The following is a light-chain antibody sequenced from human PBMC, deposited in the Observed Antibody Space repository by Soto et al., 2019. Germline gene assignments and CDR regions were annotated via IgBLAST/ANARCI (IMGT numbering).Light chain of an antibody. CDR2: GAS. J-gene: IGKJ5*01. Sequence: EIVISPSQDTRSVKTGETVTLSCRAGQSVRSNSAWYQQKPGQSPRLLIYGASTRATSIPARFSGSGSGTEFTLSISTLSSEEFAVYYFQQYNNRPPITLGQGTRLEI. CDR3: QQYNNRPPIT. CDR1: QSVRSN. V-gene: IGKV3-15*01.